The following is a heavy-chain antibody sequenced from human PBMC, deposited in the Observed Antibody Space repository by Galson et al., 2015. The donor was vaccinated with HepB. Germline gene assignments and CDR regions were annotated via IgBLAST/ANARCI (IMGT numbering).Heavy chain of an antibody. CDR1: GYTFNTYG. CDR2: ISGYNGNT. V-gene: IGHV1-18*01. J-gene: IGHJ5*02. Sequence: SAKVSCKASGYTFNTYGITWVRQAPGQGLEWMGWISGYNGNTNYAQTLQGRVTMTTDTSTSTAYMELRSLRSDDTAVYYCARLFYYYDSRGYSWFDPWGHGTLVTVYS. CDR3: ARLFYYYDSRGYSWFDP. D-gene: IGHD3-22*01.